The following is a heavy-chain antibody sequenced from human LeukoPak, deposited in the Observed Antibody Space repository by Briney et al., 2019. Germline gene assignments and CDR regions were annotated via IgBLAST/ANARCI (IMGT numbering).Heavy chain of an antibody. CDR1: GFTFSDYS. D-gene: IGHD5-18*01. CDR3: ARDLGGYSYGSHFDY. CDR2: ITTSSSYI. Sequence: PGGSLRLSCAGSGFTFSDYSMNWVRQAPGKGLEWVSSITTSSSYIYYADSVKGRFTISRDNAKNSLYLQMNSLRAEDTAVYYCARDLGGYSYGSHFDYWGQGTLVTVSS. V-gene: IGHV3-21*01. J-gene: IGHJ4*02.